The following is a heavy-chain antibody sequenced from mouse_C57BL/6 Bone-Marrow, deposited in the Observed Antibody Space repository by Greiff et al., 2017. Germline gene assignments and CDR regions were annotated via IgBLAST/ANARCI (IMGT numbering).Heavy chain of an antibody. D-gene: IGHD1-1*02. CDR1: GYSFTSYY. CDR2: IYPGSGNT. J-gene: IGHJ4*01. V-gene: IGHV1-66*01. CDR3: ARGWEGLHYYAMDY. Sequence: QVQLQQSGPELVKPGASVKISCKASGYSFTSYYIHWVKQRPGQGLEWIGWIYPGSGNTKYNEKFKGKATLTADTSSSTAYMQLSSLTSEDSAVYYCARGWEGLHYYAMDYWGQGTSVTVSS.